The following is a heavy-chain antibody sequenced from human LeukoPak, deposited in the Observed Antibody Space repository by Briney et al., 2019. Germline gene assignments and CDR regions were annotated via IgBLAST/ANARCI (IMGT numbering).Heavy chain of an antibody. CDR3: ARDGFYGMDV. Sequence: GTSLRLSCTASRFTFRNFGMHWVRQAPGKGLEWVSVIYSGGSTYYADSVKGRFTISRDNSKNTLYLQMNSLRAEDTAVYCCARDGFYGMDVWGQGTTVTVSS. CDR2: IYSGGST. J-gene: IGHJ6*02. CDR1: RFTFRNFG. V-gene: IGHV3-66*01.